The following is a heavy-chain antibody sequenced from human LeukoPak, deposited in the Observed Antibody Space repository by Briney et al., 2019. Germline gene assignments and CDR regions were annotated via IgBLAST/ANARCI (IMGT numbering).Heavy chain of an antibody. D-gene: IGHD2-2*01. CDR3: ARYGVSSSTSYIDF. J-gene: IGHJ4*02. CDR2: ITGDSAYI. CDR1: GFTFSTYA. V-gene: IGHV3-21*01. Sequence: PGGSLRLSCAASGFTFSTYAMNWVRQAPGEGLKRVSCITGDSAYIYYADSVKGRFTISRDNAKNSLYLQMNSLRAEDTAVYYCARYGVSSSTSYIDFWGQGTLVTVSS.